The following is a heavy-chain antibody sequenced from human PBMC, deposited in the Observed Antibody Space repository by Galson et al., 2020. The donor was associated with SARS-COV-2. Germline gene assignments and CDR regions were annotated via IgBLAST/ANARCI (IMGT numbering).Heavy chain of an antibody. V-gene: IGHV1-2*06. J-gene: IGHJ5*02. D-gene: IGHD3-10*01. CDR1: GYTFSGHY. CDR3: TRGSNSSPFYHFDP. CDR2: INPNSGDT. Sequence: ASVQVSCKASGYTFSGHYMHWVRLAPGQGLEWMGRINPNSGDTDVAQKFQGRVTMTTDTSPTTAYMELSRLTSDDTAAYYCTRGSNSSPFYHFDPWGQGTLVTVSS.